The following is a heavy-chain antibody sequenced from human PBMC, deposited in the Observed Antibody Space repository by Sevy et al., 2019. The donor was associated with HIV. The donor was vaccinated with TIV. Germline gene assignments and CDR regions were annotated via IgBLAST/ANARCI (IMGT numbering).Heavy chain of an antibody. V-gene: IGHV4-30-2*01. J-gene: IGHJ2*01. CDR3: ARTSYGDPHWYFDL. CDR2: IHHSGST. Sequence: SETLSLTCAVSAGSISSDDYSWSWIRQPPGKGLEWIGYIHHSGSTYYNPSLKSRVSISVDRSKNQYSLKLTPVTAADTAVYYCARTSYGDPHWYFDLWGRGTLVTVSS. D-gene: IGHD4-17*01. CDR1: AGSISSDDYS.